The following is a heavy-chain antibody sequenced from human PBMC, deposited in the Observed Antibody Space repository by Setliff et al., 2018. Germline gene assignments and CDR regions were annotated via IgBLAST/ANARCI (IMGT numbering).Heavy chain of an antibody. CDR3: ARDTNFEGAYDS. Sequence: PGESLKISCQGSGFRFTSHWIGWVRQMPGKGLEWMGLIWPGNSDTKYSPSFQGRVTISADKSINTAYLEWSSLQASDTAMYYCARDTNFEGAYDSWGQGTLVTVSS. V-gene: IGHV5-51*01. D-gene: IGHD4-4*01. CDR1: GFRFTSHW. CDR2: IWPGNSDT. J-gene: IGHJ4*02.